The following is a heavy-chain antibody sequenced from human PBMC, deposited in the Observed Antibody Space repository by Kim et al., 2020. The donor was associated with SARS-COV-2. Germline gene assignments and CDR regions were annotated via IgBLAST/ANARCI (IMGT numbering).Heavy chain of an antibody. Sequence: SETLSLTCAVSGGSISSSNWWSWVRQPPGKGLEWIGEIYHSGSTNYNPSLKSRVTISVDKSKNQFSLKLSSVTAADTAVYYCARLWELGREYYFDYWGQGTLVTVSS. CDR3: ARLWELGREYYFDY. CDR2: IYHSGST. V-gene: IGHV4-4*02. D-gene: IGHD1-26*01. CDR1: GGSISSSNW. J-gene: IGHJ4*02.